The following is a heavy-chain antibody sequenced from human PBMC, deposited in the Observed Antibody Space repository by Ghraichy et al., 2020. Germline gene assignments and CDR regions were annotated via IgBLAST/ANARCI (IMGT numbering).Heavy chain of an antibody. D-gene: IGHD1-7*01. CDR2: ISSSSSYI. V-gene: IGHV3-21*01. J-gene: IGHJ6*03. CDR1: GFTFSSYS. Sequence: GGSLRLSCAASGFTFSSYSMNWVRQAPGKGLEWVSSISSSSSYIYYADSVKGRFTISRDNAKNSLYLQMNSLRAEDTAVYCCARDRGGNWNYVHYYYMDVWGKGTTVTVSS. CDR3: ARDRGGNWNYVHYYYMDV.